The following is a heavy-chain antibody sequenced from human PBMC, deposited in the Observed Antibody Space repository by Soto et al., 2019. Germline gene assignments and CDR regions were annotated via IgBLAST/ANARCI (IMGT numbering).Heavy chain of an antibody. CDR1: GFTFSSDG. CDR3: AREYLESGPGSSYWYFDL. CDR2: IWYDGSNK. J-gene: IGHJ2*01. V-gene: IGHV3-33*01. Sequence: GGSLRLSCAASGFTFSSDGMHRVRQAPGKGLEWVAVIWYDGSNKYYADSVKGRFTISRDNSKNTLYLQMNSLRAEDTAVYYCAREYLESGPGSSYWYFDLWGRGTLVTVSS. D-gene: IGHD2-2*01.